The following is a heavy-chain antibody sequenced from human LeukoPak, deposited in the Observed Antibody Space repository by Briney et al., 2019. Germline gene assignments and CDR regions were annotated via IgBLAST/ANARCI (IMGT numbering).Heavy chain of an antibody. CDR1: GGSISSYY. Sequence: SETLSLTCTVSGGSISSYYWSWIRQPLGKGLEWIGYIYYSGSTNYNPSLKSRVTISVDTSKNQFSLKLSSVTAADTAVYYCARQVRTVNWFDPWGQGTLVTVSS. CDR3: ARQVRTVNWFDP. J-gene: IGHJ5*02. D-gene: IGHD1-14*01. V-gene: IGHV4-59*08. CDR2: IYYSGST.